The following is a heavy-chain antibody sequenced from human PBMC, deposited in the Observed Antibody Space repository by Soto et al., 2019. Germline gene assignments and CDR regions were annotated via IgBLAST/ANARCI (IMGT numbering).Heavy chain of an antibody. Sequence: EVQLVESGGGLVKPGGSLRLSCAASGFSISSAWMNWVRQAPGKGLEWVGRIKTKTQGETTDDPAPVKGRFTISRDDSKNTLYLQMNGLQMEDTAVYYCTTGSVEGYWGQGTRVTVSS. CDR3: TTGSVEGY. D-gene: IGHD3-3*01. CDR2: IKTKTQGETT. V-gene: IGHV3-15*07. J-gene: IGHJ4*02. CDR1: GFSISSAW.